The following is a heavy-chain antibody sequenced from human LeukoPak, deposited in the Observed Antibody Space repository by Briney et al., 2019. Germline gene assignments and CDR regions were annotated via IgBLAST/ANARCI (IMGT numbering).Heavy chain of an antibody. CDR3: AKGLRGSYLIY. CDR1: GFTFSSYG. CDR2: ISGSGGST. Sequence: GGTLRLSCAASGFTFSSYGMSWVRQAPGKGLEWVSAISGSGGSTYYADSVKGRFTISRDNSKNTLYLQMNSLRAEDTAVYYCAKGLRGSYLIYWGQGTLVTVSS. J-gene: IGHJ4*02. D-gene: IGHD1-26*01. V-gene: IGHV3-23*01.